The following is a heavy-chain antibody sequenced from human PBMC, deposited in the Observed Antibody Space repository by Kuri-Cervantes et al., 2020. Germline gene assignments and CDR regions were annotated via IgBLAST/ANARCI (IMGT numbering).Heavy chain of an antibody. CDR2: ISSSSSPI. J-gene: IGHJ3*02. CDR1: GFTFSSYS. D-gene: IGHD6-13*01. CDR3: ARRASRSDAFDI. Sequence: GESLKIPCAASGFTFSSYSMNWVRQAPGKGLEWVSYISSSSSPIYYADSVKGRFTISRDSSKNTLYLQMNSLRAEDTAVYYCARRASRSDAFDIWGQGTMVTVSS. V-gene: IGHV3-48*01.